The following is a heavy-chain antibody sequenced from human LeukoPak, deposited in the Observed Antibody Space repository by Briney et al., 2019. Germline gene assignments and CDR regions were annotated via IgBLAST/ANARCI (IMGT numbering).Heavy chain of an antibody. Sequence: GAPVKISCKASGYTFRGNYIHWLRQAPGQGLEWMGWIDANNGDTKSAQKLQGRVTMSRDTSISTAYMDLSSLSPDDAAVYYCAREPSSVTLYFFDYWGQGTLVTVSS. D-gene: IGHD4-11*01. J-gene: IGHJ4*02. V-gene: IGHV1-2*02. CDR1: GYTFRGNY. CDR2: IDANNGDT. CDR3: AREPSSVTLYFFDY.